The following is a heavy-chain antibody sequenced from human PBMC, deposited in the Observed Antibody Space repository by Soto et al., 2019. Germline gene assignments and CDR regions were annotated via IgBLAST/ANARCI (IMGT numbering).Heavy chain of an antibody. CDR2: INHSGST. D-gene: IGHD3-10*01. CDR3: ARHNYGSGSTYFDY. CDR1: GGSSSGYY. V-gene: IGHV4-34*01. J-gene: IGHJ4*02. Sequence: PSETLSLTCAVYGGSSSGYYWSWIRQPPGKGLEWIGEINHSGSTNYNPSLKSRVTISVDTSKNQFSLKLNSMTAADTAVYYCARHNYGSGSTYFDYWGQGTLVTVSS.